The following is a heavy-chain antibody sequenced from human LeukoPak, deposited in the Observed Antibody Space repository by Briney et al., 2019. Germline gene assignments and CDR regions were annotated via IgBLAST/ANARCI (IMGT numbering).Heavy chain of an antibody. CDR1: GFTFSSYW. CDR2: IDTDGRSTRST. Sequence: PGGSLRLSCAASGFTFSSYWMHWVRQAPRRGLVWVSRIDTDGRSTRSTSYADSVTGRFTMSRDNAKNTLYLQMNSLRAEDTAVYYCVRDVWGDRDSYFDYWGQGTLVTVSS. V-gene: IGHV3-74*01. J-gene: IGHJ4*02. CDR3: VRDVWGDRDSYFDY. D-gene: IGHD2-21*01.